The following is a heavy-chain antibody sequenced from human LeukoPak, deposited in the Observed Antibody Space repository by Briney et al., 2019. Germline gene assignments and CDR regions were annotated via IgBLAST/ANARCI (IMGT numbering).Heavy chain of an antibody. J-gene: IGHJ4*02. CDR3: AHRYYSDSSGISTFDY. CDR2: IYWDDDK. V-gene: IGHV2-5*02. Sequence: SGPTLVNPTQTLTLTCTFSGFSLSTSGVGVGWIRQPPGKALEWLALIYWDDDKRYPPSLKTRLTITKDTSKNQVVLTMTNMDPVDTATYYCAHRYYSDSSGISTFDYWGQGTLVTVSS. CDR1: GFSLSTSGVG. D-gene: IGHD3-22*01.